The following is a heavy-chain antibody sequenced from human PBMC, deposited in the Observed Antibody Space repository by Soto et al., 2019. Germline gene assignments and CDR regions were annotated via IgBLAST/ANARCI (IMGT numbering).Heavy chain of an antibody. CDR1: GFTFSSYS. CDR3: ARDRRDSSSWYNSFDP. Sequence: EVQLVESGGGLVKPGGSLRLSCAASGFTFSSYSMNWVRQAPGKGLEWVSSISSSSSYIYYADSVKGRFTISRDNAKNSRYLQMNSLRAEDTAVYYCARDRRDSSSWYNSFDPWGQGTLVTVSS. J-gene: IGHJ5*02. CDR2: ISSSSSYI. V-gene: IGHV3-21*01. D-gene: IGHD6-13*01.